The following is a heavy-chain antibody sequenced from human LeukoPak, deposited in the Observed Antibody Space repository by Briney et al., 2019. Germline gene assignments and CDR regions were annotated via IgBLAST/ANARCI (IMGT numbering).Heavy chain of an antibody. D-gene: IGHD5-18*01. CDR1: AFTFSTYW. J-gene: IGHJ4*02. CDR3: ARARFSYGHYYFDY. V-gene: IGHV3-7*04. CDR2: IKQDGSEK. Sequence: GGSLRLPCAASAFTFSTYWKSWVRQAPGQGLEWVANIKQDGSEKYYVDSVKGRFTISRDNAKDSLYLQMNSLRAEDTAVYYCARARFSYGHYYFDYWGQGTLVTVSS.